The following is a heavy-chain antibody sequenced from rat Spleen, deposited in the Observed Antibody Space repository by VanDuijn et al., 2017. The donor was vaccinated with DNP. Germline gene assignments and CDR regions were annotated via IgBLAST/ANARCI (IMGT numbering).Heavy chain of an antibody. CDR2: ISYSGST. CDR3: ARQGITMMVMGVMDA. D-gene: IGHD1-12*03. J-gene: IGHJ2*01. V-gene: IGHV3-1*01. CDR1: GFSITSNY. Sequence: EVQLQESGPGLVKPSQSLSLTCSVTGFSITSNYWGWIRKFPGNKMEWMGYISYSGSTSYSPSLKSRISITRDTSKNQFFLQLNSVTTEDTATYYCARQGITMMVMGVMDAWGQGVMVTVSS.